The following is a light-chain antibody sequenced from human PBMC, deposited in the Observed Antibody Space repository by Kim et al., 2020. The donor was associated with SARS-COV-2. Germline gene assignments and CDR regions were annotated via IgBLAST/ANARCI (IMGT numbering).Light chain of an antibody. Sequence: AAVGDRVTITGRASQDIRNDLGWYQQNPGRAPKRLIYGASSLQSGVPSRFSGSGSGTEFTLTISSLQPEDFATYFCLQHNSYPITFGQGTRLEIK. V-gene: IGKV1-17*01. J-gene: IGKJ5*01. CDR2: GAS. CDR1: QDIRND. CDR3: LQHNSYPIT.